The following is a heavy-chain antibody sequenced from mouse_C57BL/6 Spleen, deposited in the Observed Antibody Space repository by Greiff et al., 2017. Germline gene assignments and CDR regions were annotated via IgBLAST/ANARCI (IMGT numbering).Heavy chain of an antibody. D-gene: IGHD1-1*02. CDR1: GYTFTSYW. CDR2: IDPSDSYT. J-gene: IGHJ3*01. Sequence: QVQLQQPGAELVKPGASVKLSCKASGYTFTSYWMQWVKQRTGQGLEWIGEIDPSDSYTNYNQKFKGKATLTVDTSSSTAYMQLSSLTSEDSAVYYCARSGGSPAWFAYWGQGTLVTVSA. CDR3: ARSGGSPAWFAY. V-gene: IGHV1-50*01.